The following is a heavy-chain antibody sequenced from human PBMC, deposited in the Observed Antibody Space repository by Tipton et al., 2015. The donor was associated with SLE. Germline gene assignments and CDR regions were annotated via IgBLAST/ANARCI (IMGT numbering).Heavy chain of an antibody. CDR1: GFTFSSYA. J-gene: IGHJ3*02. V-gene: IGHV3-23*01. Sequence: SLRLSCAASGFTFSSYAMIWVRQAPGKGLEWVSGVSGSGGDTYYADSVKGRFTISRDNSKNTLYLQMNSLRAEDTAIYYCARDLGYSSTWWYALDIWGQGTMVTVSS. CDR3: ARDLGYSSTWWYALDI. CDR2: VSGSGGDT. D-gene: IGHD6-13*01.